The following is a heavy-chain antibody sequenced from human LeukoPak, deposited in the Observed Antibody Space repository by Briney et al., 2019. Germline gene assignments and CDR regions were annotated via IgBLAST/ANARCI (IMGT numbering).Heavy chain of an antibody. Sequence: GGSLRLSCEASGFIFCRDSMNWVRQAPGKGLEWISYISHDSGVRYYADSVRGRFTISRDNSKNTLYLQMNSLRAEDTAVYYCASLPMTTVNRPGKPHDAFDIWGQGTMVTVSS. D-gene: IGHD4-11*01. CDR1: GFIFCRDS. CDR3: ASLPMTTVNRPGKPHDAFDI. V-gene: IGHV3-48*01. CDR2: ISHDSGVR. J-gene: IGHJ3*02.